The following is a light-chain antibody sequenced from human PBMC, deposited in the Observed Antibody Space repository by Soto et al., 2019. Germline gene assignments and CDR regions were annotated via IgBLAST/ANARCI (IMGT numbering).Light chain of an antibody. CDR1: SSDVGGYDY. J-gene: IGLJ1*01. V-gene: IGLV2-14*03. Sequence: QSALTQPASVSGYPGQSITISCTGTSSDVGGYDYVSWYQQHPGKAPKLILCDVSNRPSGVSNRFSGSKSGNTASLTISGLQAEDEADYYCSSYTSSTTYVFGTGTKVTVL. CDR3: SSYTSSTTYV. CDR2: DVS.